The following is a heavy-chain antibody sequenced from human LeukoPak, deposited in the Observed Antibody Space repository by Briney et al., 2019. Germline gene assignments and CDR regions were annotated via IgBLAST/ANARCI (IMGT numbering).Heavy chain of an antibody. D-gene: IGHD3-16*01. Sequence: GGSLRLSCAASGLSFSSYSMNWVRQAPGKGLEWVSYISSTSTTYYADSVKGRFTISRDTAKNSLYLQMNSLRDEDTGVYYCARDKYGGLWGQGTMVTVSS. CDR3: ARDKYGGL. V-gene: IGHV3-48*02. J-gene: IGHJ3*01. CDR1: GLSFSSYS. CDR2: ISSTSTT.